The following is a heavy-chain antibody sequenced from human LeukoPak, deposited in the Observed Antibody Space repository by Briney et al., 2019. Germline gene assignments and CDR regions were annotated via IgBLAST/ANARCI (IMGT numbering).Heavy chain of an antibody. D-gene: IGHD6-13*01. CDR1: GGTFSSYA. CDR3: VRDDSSSWSPATY. V-gene: IGHV1-2*02. Sequence: ASVKVSCKASGGTFSSYAISWVRQAPGQGLEWMGGINPNSGVTNYAQKFQGRVTMTRDTSINTAYMELSRLRSDDTAMYYCVRDDSSSWSPATYWGQGTLVTVSS. J-gene: IGHJ4*02. CDR2: INPNSGVT.